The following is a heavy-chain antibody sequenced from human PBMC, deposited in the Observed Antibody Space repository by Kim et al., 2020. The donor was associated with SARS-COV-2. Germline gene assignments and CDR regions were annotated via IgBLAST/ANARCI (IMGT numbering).Heavy chain of an antibody. CDR3: AREPTGPYYDILTGLVRGFGMDV. V-gene: IGHV3-11*01. CDR2: ISSSGSTI. Sequence: GGSLRLSCAASGFTFSDYYMSWIRQAPGKGLEWVSYISSSGSTIYYADSVKGRFTISRDNAKNSLYLQMNSLRAEDTAVYYCAREPTGPYYDILTGLVRGFGMDVWGQGTTVTVSS. D-gene: IGHD3-9*01. CDR1: GFTFSDYY. J-gene: IGHJ6*02.